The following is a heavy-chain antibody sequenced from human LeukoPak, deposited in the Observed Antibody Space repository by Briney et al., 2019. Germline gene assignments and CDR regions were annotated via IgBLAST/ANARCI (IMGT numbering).Heavy chain of an antibody. J-gene: IGHJ4*02. CDR2: INPNSGGT. D-gene: IGHD3-9*01. CDR1: GYTFTNYY. V-gene: IGHV1-2*02. CDR3: ARSPHILTGENFDY. Sequence: ASVKVSCKASGYTFTNYYMNWVRQAPGQGLEWMGWINPNSGGTNYAQKFQGRVTMTRDTSISTDYMELSRLRSADTAVYYCARSPHILTGENFDYWGQGTLVTVSS.